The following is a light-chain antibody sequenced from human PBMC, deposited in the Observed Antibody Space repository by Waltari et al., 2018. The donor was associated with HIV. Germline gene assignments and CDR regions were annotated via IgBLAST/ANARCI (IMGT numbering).Light chain of an antibody. Sequence: QSVLTQPPSVSAAPGPKVTISCSGSSSNIGINYVSWYQHLPETAPKLLIFENDRRPSGMPARCSGAKSGTSATLWIIGLQTGDEANYYCGTGESNLNVGGYVFGPGTKVTVL. CDR1: SSNIGINY. J-gene: IGLJ1*01. CDR2: END. CDR3: GTGESNLNVGGYV. V-gene: IGLV1-51*02.